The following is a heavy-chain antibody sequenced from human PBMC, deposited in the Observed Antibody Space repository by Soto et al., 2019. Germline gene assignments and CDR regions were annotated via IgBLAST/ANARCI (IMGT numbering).Heavy chain of an antibody. D-gene: IGHD3-22*01. Sequence: KTSETLSLTCTVSGGSVSSGSYYWSWIRQPPGKGLEWIGYIYYSGSTYYNPSLKSRVTISVDTSKNQFSLKLSSVTAADTAVYYCARDAHYYDSSGPTNWFDPWGQGTLVTVSS. CDR1: GGSVSSGSYY. CDR2: IYYSGST. CDR3: ARDAHYYDSSGPTNWFDP. J-gene: IGHJ5*02. V-gene: IGHV4-30-4*01.